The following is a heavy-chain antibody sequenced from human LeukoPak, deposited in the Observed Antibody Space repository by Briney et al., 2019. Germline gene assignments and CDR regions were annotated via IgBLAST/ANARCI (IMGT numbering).Heavy chain of an antibody. J-gene: IGHJ4*02. Sequence: SETLSLTCTVSGGSISSYYWSWIRQPPGKGLEWIGYIYYSGSTNYNPSLKSRVTISVDTSKNQFSLKLSSVTAADTAVYYCARHSAAVTTSDFDYWGQGTLVTVSS. CDR2: IYYSGST. V-gene: IGHV4-59*08. CDR1: GGSISSYY. CDR3: ARHSAAVTTSDFDY. D-gene: IGHD4-17*01.